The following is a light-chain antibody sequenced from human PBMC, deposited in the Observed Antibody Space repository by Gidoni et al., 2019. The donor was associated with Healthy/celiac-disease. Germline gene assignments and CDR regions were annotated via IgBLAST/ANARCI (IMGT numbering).Light chain of an antibody. Sequence: EIVLTQSPGTLSLSPGERATLSCRASQNVSSSYLAWYQQKPGQAPRLLIYGASSRATGIPDRFSGSGSGTDFTLTISRLEPEDFAVYYCQQYGSSPFGQGTKVEIK. CDR1: QNVSSSY. CDR3: QQYGSSP. CDR2: GAS. V-gene: IGKV3-20*01. J-gene: IGKJ1*01.